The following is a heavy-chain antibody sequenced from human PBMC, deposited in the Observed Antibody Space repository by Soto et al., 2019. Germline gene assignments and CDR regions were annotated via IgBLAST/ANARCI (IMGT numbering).Heavy chain of an antibody. CDR2: ISRDGNNK. J-gene: IGHJ4*02. D-gene: IGHD4-4*01. Sequence: QPGGSLRLSCETSGFTFRFFDMHWVRQAPGKGLEWVAMISRDGNNKHYGDSVKGRFSISRDNSKNTLYLQMNRLSDDDTAIYYCAKDAYTPFRTTAHDSGGLDHWGRGTLVTVSS. CDR3: AKDAYTPFRTTAHDSGGLDH. CDR1: GFTFRFFD. V-gene: IGHV3-30*18.